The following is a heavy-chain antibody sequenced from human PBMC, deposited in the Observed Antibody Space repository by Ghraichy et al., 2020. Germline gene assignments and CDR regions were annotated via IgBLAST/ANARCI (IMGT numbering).Heavy chain of an antibody. CDR3: AKDGDYLLLNLDY. CDR2: MSYRGSNK. D-gene: IGHD2/OR15-2a*01. V-gene: IGHV3-30*18. Sequence: GGSLRLSCAASGFTFSSYGMHWVRQAPGKGLEWVAVMSYRGSNKYYADSVKGRFTISRDNSKNTLYLQMNSLRAEDTAVYYCAKDGDYLLLNLDYWRQGTLVTVSS. J-gene: IGHJ4*02. CDR1: GFTFSSYG.